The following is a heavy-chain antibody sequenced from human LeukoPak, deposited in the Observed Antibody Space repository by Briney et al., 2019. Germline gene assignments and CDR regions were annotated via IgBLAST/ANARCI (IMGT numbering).Heavy chain of an antibody. J-gene: IGHJ4*02. CDR2: ISGSGGST. V-gene: IGHV3-23*01. CDR3: AKFEFGF. Sequence: PGGSLRLSCAASGFPLSSYGMHWVRQAPGKGLEWVSAISGSGGSTYYADSVKGRFTISRDNSKNTLYLQMNSLRDEDTAVYYCAKFEFGFWGQGALVTVSS. D-gene: IGHD3-16*01. CDR1: GFPLSSYG.